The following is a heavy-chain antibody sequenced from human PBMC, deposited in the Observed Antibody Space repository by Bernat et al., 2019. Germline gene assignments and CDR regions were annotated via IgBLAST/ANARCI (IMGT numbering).Heavy chain of an antibody. J-gene: IGHJ4*02. CDR1: GFTFSSYS. Sequence: EVQLVESGGGLVKPGGSLRLSCAASGFTFSSYSMNWVRQAPGKGLEWVSSISSSSSYIYYADSLKGRFTISRDNAKNSLDLQMNSLRAEDTAVYYCARMETYYDFWSGLAGKPLDYWGQGTLVTVSS. CDR3: ARMETYYDFWSGLAGKPLDY. D-gene: IGHD3-3*01. CDR2: ISSSSSYI. V-gene: IGHV3-21*01.